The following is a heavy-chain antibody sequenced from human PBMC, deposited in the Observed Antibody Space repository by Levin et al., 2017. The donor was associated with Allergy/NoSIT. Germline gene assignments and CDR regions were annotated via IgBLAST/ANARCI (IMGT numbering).Heavy chain of an antibody. V-gene: IGHV2-5*02. CDR3: AHRGAWMVCSGGSCYDY. CDR1: GFSLSTSGVG. D-gene: IGHD2-15*01. J-gene: IGHJ4*02. CDR2: IYWDDDK. Sequence: SGPTLVKPTQTLTLTCTFSGFSLSTSGVGVGWIRQPPGKALEWLALIYWDDDKRYSPSLKSRLTITKDTSKNQVVLTMTNMDPVDTATYYCAHRGAWMVCSGGSCYDYWGQGTLVTVSS.